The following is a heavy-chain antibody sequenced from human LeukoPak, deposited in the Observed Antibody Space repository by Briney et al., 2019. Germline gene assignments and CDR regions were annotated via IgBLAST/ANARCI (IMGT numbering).Heavy chain of an antibody. CDR1: GYTFTSYG. V-gene: IGHV1-18*01. J-gene: IGHJ4*02. D-gene: IGHD3-3*01. CDR2: ISAYNGNT. CDR3: ARDLYYDFWSGYCRTTFWGYFDY. Sequence: ASVKVSCKASGYTFTSYGISWVRQAPGQGLEWMGWISAYNGNTNYAQKLQGRVTMTTDTSTGTAYMELRSLRSDDTAVYYCARDLYYDFWSGYCRTTFWGYFDYWGQGTLVTVSS.